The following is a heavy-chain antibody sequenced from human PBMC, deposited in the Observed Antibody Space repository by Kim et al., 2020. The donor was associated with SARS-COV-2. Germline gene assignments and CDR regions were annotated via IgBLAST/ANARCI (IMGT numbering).Heavy chain of an antibody. Sequence: SETLSLTCTVSGGSISSGGYYWSWIRQHPGKGLEWIGYIYYSGSTYYNPSLKRRVTISVDTSKNQFSLKLSSVTAADADVYYCARGLTGLGELADPFLDYWGEGTLVTVSS. J-gene: IGHJ4*02. V-gene: IGHV4-31*03. CDR3: ARGLTGLGELADPFLDY. CDR2: IYYSGST. D-gene: IGHD3-16*01. CDR1: GGSISSGGYY.